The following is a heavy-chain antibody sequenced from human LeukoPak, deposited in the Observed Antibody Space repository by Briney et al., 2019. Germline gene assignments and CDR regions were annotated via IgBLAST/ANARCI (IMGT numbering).Heavy chain of an antibody. V-gene: IGHV1-69*05. CDR2: TIPIFGTA. CDR1: GGTFSSYA. D-gene: IGHD3-10*01. Sequence: ASVKVSCKASGGTFSSYAISWVRQAPGQGLEWMGGTIPIFGTANYAQKFQGRVTITTDESTSTAYMELSSLRSEDTAVYYCARGELENYYYYMDVWGKGTTVTVSS. CDR3: ARGELENYYYYMDV. J-gene: IGHJ6*03.